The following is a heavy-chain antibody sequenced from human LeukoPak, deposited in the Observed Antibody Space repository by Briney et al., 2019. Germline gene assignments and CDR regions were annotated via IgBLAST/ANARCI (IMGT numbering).Heavy chain of an antibody. J-gene: IGHJ4*02. Sequence: PPETLSLTCAVYGGSFSGYYWSWIPQPPGKGREWMGEINHRGSTNYNPSLKSRVTISVDTSNNQISLKLRSVTAADTAVYYCARGEKNGSGSSMFDYWGQGTLVTVSS. D-gene: IGHD3-10*01. V-gene: IGHV4-34*01. CDR1: GGSFSGYY. CDR2: INHRGST. CDR3: ARGEKNGSGSSMFDY.